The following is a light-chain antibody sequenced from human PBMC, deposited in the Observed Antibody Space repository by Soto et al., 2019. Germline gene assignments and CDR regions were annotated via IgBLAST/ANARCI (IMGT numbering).Light chain of an antibody. J-gene: IGLJ1*01. Sequence: QSALTQPRSVSGSPGQSVTISCTGTSSDVGGYNFVSWYQQHPGKAPKLMIYDVSKRPSGVPDRFSGSKSANTASLTISGLQAEDEADYYCCSYAGSYTWAFGTGTKLTVL. CDR1: SSDVGGYNF. V-gene: IGLV2-11*01. CDR2: DVS. CDR3: CSYAGSYTWA.